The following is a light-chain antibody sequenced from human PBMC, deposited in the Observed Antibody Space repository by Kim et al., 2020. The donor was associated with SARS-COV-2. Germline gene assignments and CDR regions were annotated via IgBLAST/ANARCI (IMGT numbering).Light chain of an antibody. V-gene: IGLV1-44*01. CDR2: NDN. J-gene: IGLJ3*02. CDR3: APWDDSLNGWV. Sequence: GQRVIISCSGSSSNIGRTSVNWYQQVPGAAPKLLIYNDNKRPSGVPDRFSASKSGTSASLAIGGLQSEDEAHYYCAPWDDSLNGWVFGGGTQLTVL. CDR1: SSNIGRTS.